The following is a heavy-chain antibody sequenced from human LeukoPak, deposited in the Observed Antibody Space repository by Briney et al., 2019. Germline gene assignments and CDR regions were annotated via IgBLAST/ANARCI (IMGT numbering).Heavy chain of an antibody. CDR2: ISTRSDYT. CDR1: GFTFSDYY. V-gene: IGHV3-11*03. D-gene: IGHD4-17*01. J-gene: IGHJ6*02. CDR3: AKGYGDSDYYYGLDV. Sequence: GGSLRLSCAASGFTFSDYYMSWFRQAPGKGLEWVSYISTRSDYTNYADSVRGRFTISRDNAKNSLYLQMNSLRAEDTAIYYCAKGYGDSDYYYGLDVWGQGTTVTVSS.